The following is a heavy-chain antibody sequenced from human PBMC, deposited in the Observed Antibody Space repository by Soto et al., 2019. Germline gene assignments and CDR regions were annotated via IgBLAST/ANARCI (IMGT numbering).Heavy chain of an antibody. CDR3: AKVTKRAAAGRYEYYKYGMDV. Sequence: EVQLLESGGALEHPGGSLRLSCAASGFAFSTYAMPWVRQAPGKGLEWVSVISGSGGSSYYAASVKGRFTISRDNSKNTLYLQMNGLRAEDTALYYCAKVTKRAAAGRYEYYKYGMDVWGQGTTVTVSS. CDR1: GFAFSTYA. D-gene: IGHD6-13*01. J-gene: IGHJ6*02. V-gene: IGHV3-23*01. CDR2: ISGSGGSS.